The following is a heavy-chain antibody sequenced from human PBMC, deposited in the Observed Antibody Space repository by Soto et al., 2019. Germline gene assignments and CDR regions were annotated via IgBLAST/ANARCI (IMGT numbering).Heavy chain of an antibody. V-gene: IGHV3-23*01. CDR3: AKDRKTGSGWYWDY. CDR1: GFTFSSYA. Sequence: EVQLLESGGGLLQPGGSLRLSCAASGFTFSSYAMSWVRQAPGKGLEWVSGISASGVSTYYEDSVKGRFTISRDHSENTLYLQMNSLRAEDTALYSWAKDRKTGSGWYWDYWGQGTLVTVSS. J-gene: IGHJ4*02. CDR2: ISASGVST. D-gene: IGHD6-19*01.